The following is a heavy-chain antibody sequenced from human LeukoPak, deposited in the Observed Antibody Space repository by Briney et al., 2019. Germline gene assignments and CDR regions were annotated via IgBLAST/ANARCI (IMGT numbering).Heavy chain of an antibody. Sequence: GGSLRLSCAASGFTFSSYGMHWVRQAPGKGLEWVAVISYDGSNKYYADSVKGRFTISRDNSKNTLYLQMNSLRAEDTAVYYCAKASHIVGATDFQHWGQGTLVTVSS. J-gene: IGHJ1*01. CDR2: ISYDGSNK. V-gene: IGHV3-30*18. CDR3: AKASHIVGATDFQH. D-gene: IGHD1-26*01. CDR1: GFTFSSYG.